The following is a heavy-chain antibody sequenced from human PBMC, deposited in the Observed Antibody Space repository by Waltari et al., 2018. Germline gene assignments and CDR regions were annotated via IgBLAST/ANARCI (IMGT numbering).Heavy chain of an antibody. Sequence: QVQLVQSGAEVKKPGSSVKVSCTASGGTFSSYAIRWVRQAPGQGLEWMGGIIPILGIANYAQKFQGRVTITADESTSTAYMELSSLRSEDTAVYYCARRRRTERAFDYWGQGTLVTVSS. V-gene: IGHV1-69*04. J-gene: IGHJ4*02. CDR2: IIPILGIA. D-gene: IGHD6-25*01. CDR3: ARRRRTERAFDY. CDR1: GGTFSSYA.